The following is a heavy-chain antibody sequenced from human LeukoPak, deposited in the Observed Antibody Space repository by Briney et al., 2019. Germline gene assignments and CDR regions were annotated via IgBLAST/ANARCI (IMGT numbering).Heavy chain of an antibody. CDR1: GFTFSSYA. Sequence: VGSPRLSCAASGFTFSSYAMHWVRQAPGKGLWWGSVISYDGSNKYYADSVKGRFTISRDNSKNTLYLHMNSLRAEDTAVYYWARGDYDSSGYYSGWYFDLWGRGTLVTVSS. CDR3: ARGDYDSSGYYSGWYFDL. J-gene: IGHJ2*01. V-gene: IGHV3-30-3*01. CDR2: ISYDGSNK. D-gene: IGHD3-22*01.